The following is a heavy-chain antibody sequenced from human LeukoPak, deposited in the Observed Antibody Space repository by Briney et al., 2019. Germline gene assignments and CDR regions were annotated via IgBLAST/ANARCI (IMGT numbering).Heavy chain of an antibody. V-gene: IGHV3-21*01. Sequence: GGSLRLSCAASGFTFSSYSMNWVRQAPGKGLEWVSSISSSSSYIYYADSVKGRFTVSRDNAKNSLYLQMNSLRAEDTAVYYCAREQLLWLLRSTAFDIWGQGTMVTVSS. CDR1: GFTFSSYS. J-gene: IGHJ3*02. D-gene: IGHD3-10*01. CDR3: AREQLLWLLRSTAFDI. CDR2: ISSSSSYI.